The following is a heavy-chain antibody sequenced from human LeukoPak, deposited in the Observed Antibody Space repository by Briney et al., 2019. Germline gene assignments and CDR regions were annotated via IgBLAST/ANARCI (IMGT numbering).Heavy chain of an antibody. V-gene: IGHV3-21*01. D-gene: IGHD3-10*01. CDR3: ARVPYGSGSYYLDY. CDR2: ISSSSSSI. CDR1: GFTFSRLR. J-gene: IGHJ4*02. Sequence: GGSLGLLWASSGFTFSRLRVNWVRPAPGKGPEWVSSISSSSSSIYYADSVKGRFTISRDNAENSLYLQMNSLRAEDTAVYYCARVPYGSGSYYLDYWGQGTLVTVSS.